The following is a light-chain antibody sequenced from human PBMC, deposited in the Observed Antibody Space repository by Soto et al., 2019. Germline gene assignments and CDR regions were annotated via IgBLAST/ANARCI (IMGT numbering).Light chain of an antibody. Sequence: EIVMTQSPATLAVSPGERVILSCRASQSINSNLAWYHQKPGQAPRLLIFGASTRAARIPDRFRGSGSGTEFTLTISSLQSEDFGVYYCQHNNNWPLTFGQGTKVEVK. CDR1: QSINSN. CDR3: QHNNNWPLT. V-gene: IGKV3-15*01. J-gene: IGKJ1*01. CDR2: GAS.